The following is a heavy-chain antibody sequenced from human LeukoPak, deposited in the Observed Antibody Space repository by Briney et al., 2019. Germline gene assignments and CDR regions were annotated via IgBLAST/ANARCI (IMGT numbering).Heavy chain of an antibody. CDR1: GFTFSSYS. V-gene: IGHV3-48*04. D-gene: IGHD1-26*01. CDR3: ASGGELLPFRY. Sequence: GGSLRLSCAASGFTFSSYSMNWVRQAPGKGLEWVSYISSSSSTIYYADSVKGRFTISRDNAKNSLYLQMNSLRAEDTAVYYCASGGELLPFRYWGQGTLVTVSS. CDR2: ISSSSSTI. J-gene: IGHJ4*02.